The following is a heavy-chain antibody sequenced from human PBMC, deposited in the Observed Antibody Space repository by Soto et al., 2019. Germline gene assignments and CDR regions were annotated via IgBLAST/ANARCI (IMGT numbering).Heavy chain of an antibody. J-gene: IGHJ4*02. Sequence: SETLSLTYAVYGGSFSGYYWTWIRQPPGKGLEWIGEINRSGSTNYKPSLRGRATISVDTSKNQVSLKVSSVTAADTAVYYCARGRSLITGTFLDYWGQGTLVTVSS. D-gene: IGHD1-20*01. CDR1: GGSFSGYY. V-gene: IGHV4-34*01. CDR2: INRSGST. CDR3: ARGRSLITGTFLDY.